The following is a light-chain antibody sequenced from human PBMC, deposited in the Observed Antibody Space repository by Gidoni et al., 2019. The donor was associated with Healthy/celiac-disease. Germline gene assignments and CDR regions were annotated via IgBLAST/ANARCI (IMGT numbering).Light chain of an antibody. V-gene: IGKV1-27*01. CDR1: QGIGNY. CDR3: QKYDSAPLT. J-gene: IGKJ4*01. CDR2: AAS. Sequence: DIQMTQSPSSLSASVGDRVTITCRASQGIGNYLGWYQQKPGKVPKLLIYAASTLQSGVPSRYSGSGFGTDFTLTISSLQPEDFATYYCQKYDSAPLTFGGGTKVEIK.